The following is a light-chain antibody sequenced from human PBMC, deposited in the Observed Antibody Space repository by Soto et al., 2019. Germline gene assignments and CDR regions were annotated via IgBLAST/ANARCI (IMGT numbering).Light chain of an antibody. V-gene: IGKV3-15*01. Sequence: EIVMTKSPATLSVSPGERVTLYCTASGSVTTNLAWYQQKPGQATRLLDYRATTRATGIPARFSAGGSGTEFTLTISSLQSEDFALYICQQYNDWPPRWTFGQGTKVEIK. CDR1: GSVTTN. CDR3: QQYNDWPPRWT. J-gene: IGKJ1*01. CDR2: RAT.